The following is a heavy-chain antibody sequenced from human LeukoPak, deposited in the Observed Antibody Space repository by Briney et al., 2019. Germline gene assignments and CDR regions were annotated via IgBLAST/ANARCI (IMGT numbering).Heavy chain of an antibody. V-gene: IGHV3-53*01. Sequence: PGGSLRLSCEASGFTFSTYGMHWVRQAPGKGLEWVSVIYSGGSTYYADSVKGRFTISRDNSKNTLYLQMNSLRAEDTAVYYCARVRSQWYQLLGVAFDIWGQGTMVTVSS. CDR2: IYSGGST. CDR1: GFTFSTYG. D-gene: IGHD2-2*01. J-gene: IGHJ3*02. CDR3: ARVRSQWYQLLGVAFDI.